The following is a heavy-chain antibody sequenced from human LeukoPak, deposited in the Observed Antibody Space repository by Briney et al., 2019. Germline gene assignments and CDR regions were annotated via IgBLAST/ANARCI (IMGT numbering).Heavy chain of an antibody. V-gene: IGHV3-74*01. Sequence: GGSLRLSCAASGFTFSSYWMHWVRQAPGKGLMWVSRINSDGSSTDYADSVKRRFTISRDNAKNTLFLQRNRLRVEDTAVYYCASGYVGDGVNSRWGQGTLVTVTS. CDR1: GFTFSSYW. J-gene: IGHJ1*01. CDR3: ASGYVGDGVNSR. CDR2: INSDGSST. D-gene: IGHD4-23*01.